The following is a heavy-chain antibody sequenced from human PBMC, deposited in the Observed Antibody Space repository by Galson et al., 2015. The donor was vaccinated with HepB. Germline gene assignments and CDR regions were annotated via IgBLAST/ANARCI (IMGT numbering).Heavy chain of an antibody. CDR1: GFTYRNYA. Sequence: SLRLSCAASGFTYRNYAMSWVRQAPGKGLEWVSTLSGGSIFTYYADSVKGRFTIFRDNSKSTLYLQMNSLRADDTARYYCARGAGIHGDRGEYWGQGALGTASS. D-gene: IGHD4-17*01. J-gene: IGHJ4*02. V-gene: IGHV3-23*01. CDR2: LSGGSIFT. CDR3: ARGAGIHGDRGEY.